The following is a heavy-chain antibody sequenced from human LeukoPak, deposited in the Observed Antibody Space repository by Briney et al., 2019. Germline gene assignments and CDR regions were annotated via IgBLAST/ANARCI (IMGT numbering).Heavy chain of an antibody. J-gene: IGHJ6*03. CDR3: AKDPGDYGYYYMDV. Sequence: PGGSLRLSCAASGFTFSSYWMSWVRQAPGKGLEWVANIKQDGSEKYYVDSVKGRFTISRDNSKNSLYLQMNSLRAEDTALYYCAKDPGDYGYYYMDVWGKGTTVTVSS. D-gene: IGHD4-17*01. CDR1: GFTFSSYW. V-gene: IGHV3-7*03. CDR2: IKQDGSEK.